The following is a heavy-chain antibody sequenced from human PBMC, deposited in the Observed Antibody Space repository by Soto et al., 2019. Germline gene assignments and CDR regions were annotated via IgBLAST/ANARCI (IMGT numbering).Heavy chain of an antibody. CDR2: ISGSGGST. CDR3: AKDYYDSSGYYPIDY. D-gene: IGHD3-22*01. Sequence: PGGSLRLSCAASGFTFSSYAMSWVRQAPGKGLEWVSAISGSGGSTYYADSVKGRFTISRDNSKNTLYLQMNSLRAEDTAVYYCAKDYYDSSGYYPIDYWGKGTLVTVSS. J-gene: IGHJ4*02. CDR1: GFTFSSYA. V-gene: IGHV3-23*01.